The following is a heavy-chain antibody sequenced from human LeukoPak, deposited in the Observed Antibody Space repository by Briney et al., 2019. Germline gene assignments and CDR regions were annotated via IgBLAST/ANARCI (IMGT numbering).Heavy chain of an antibody. CDR3: ARADFWNWFDP. Sequence: SETLSLTCGVSGYSISSGYYWGWIRQPPGKGLEWIGSIYHSGSTYYNPSLKSRVTISVDTSKNQFSLKLSSVTAADTAVYYCARADFWNWFDPWGQGTLVTVSS. J-gene: IGHJ5*02. V-gene: IGHV4-38-2*01. D-gene: IGHD3-3*01. CDR2: IYHSGST. CDR1: GYSISSGYY.